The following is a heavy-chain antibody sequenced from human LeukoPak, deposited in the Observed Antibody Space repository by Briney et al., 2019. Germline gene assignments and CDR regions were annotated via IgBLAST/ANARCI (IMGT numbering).Heavy chain of an antibody. CDR1: GFTFTDYY. Sequence: GGSLRLSCAASGFTFTDYYMSWIRQAPGKGLEWLSYISSSGSTIYYADSVKGRFTISRDNAKNSLYLQMNSLRAEDTAVYYCASCAPFGELLTHFDHWGQGTLVTVSS. D-gene: IGHD3-10*01. CDR3: ASCAPFGELLTHFDH. CDR2: ISSSGSTI. J-gene: IGHJ4*02. V-gene: IGHV3-11*04.